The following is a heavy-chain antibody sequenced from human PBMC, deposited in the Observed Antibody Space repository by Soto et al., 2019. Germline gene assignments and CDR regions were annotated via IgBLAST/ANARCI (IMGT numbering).Heavy chain of an antibody. D-gene: IGHD3-9*01. J-gene: IGHJ4*02. Sequence: PGESLKISCKGSGYSFTSYWIGWVRQMPGKGLEWMGIIYPGDSDTRYSPSFQGQVTISADKSISTAYLQWSSLKASDTAMYYCARLDDILTGYLHHFDYWGQGTLVTVSS. CDR2: IYPGDSDT. V-gene: IGHV5-51*01. CDR1: GYSFTSYW. CDR3: ARLDDILTGYLHHFDY.